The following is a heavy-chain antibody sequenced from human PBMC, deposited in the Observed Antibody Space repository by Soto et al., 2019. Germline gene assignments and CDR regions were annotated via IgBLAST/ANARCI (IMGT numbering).Heavy chain of an antibody. Sequence: QVQLVQSGAEVKKPGASVKISCKASGYTFTSYAMNWVRQAPGQRLEWMGWINAGNGNTKYSQKFQGRVTITRDTSAITAYIELSSLRSEDTAVYYCARSVGAALSDYWVQGTLVTVSS. D-gene: IGHD1-26*01. V-gene: IGHV1-3*01. J-gene: IGHJ4*02. CDR2: INAGNGNT. CDR1: GYTFTSYA. CDR3: ARSVGAALSDY.